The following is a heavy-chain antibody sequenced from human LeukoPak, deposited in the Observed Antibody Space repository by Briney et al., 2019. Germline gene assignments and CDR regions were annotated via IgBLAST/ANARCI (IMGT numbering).Heavy chain of an antibody. CDR3: AREGRDVLRYFDWLFSRWFDP. CDR2: AYYRSKWYN. D-gene: IGHD3-9*01. Sequence: QSQTLSLTCAISGGSVSSNSAAWNWIRQSPSRGLEWLGRAYYRSKWYNDYAVSVKSRITINPDTSKNQLSLQMNSVTPKDTAVYYCAREGRDVLRYFDWLFSRWFDPWGQGTLVTVSS. V-gene: IGHV6-1*01. J-gene: IGHJ5*02. CDR1: GGSVSSNSAA.